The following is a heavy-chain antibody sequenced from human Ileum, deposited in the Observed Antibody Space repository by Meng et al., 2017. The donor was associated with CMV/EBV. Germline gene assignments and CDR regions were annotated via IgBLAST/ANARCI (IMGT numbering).Heavy chain of an antibody. D-gene: IGHD6-13*01. CDR3: AKALGAAEMDV. Sequence: GGSLRLSCAASGFTFSSYAMGWVRQAPGKGLEWVAVIWYDGSNKYYADSVKGRFTISRDNSKNTLYLQMNSLRAEDTAVYYCAKALGAAEMDVWGQGTTVTGSS. V-gene: IGHV3-33*06. CDR1: GFTFSSYA. J-gene: IGHJ6*02. CDR2: IWYDGSNK.